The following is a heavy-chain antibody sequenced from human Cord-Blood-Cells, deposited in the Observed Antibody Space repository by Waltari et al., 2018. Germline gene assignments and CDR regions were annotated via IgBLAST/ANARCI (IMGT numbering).Heavy chain of an antibody. D-gene: IGHD3-3*01. CDR3: ARDPKYDFWSGYPNLFDP. J-gene: IGHJ5*02. CDR1: GGTISSYY. CDR2: IYTSGST. V-gene: IGHV4-4*07. Sequence: QVQLQESGAGLVKPSETLSITCTVPGGTISSYYGSWMWQPAGTGLEWIGRIYTSGSTNYNPSLKSRVTMSVDTSKNQFSLKLSSVTAADTAVYYCARDPKYDFWSGYPNLFDPWGQGTLVTVSS.